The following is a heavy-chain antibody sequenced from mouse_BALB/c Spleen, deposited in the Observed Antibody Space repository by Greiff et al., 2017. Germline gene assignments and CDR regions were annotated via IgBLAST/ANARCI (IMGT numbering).Heavy chain of an antibody. CDR2: INPGSGGT. Sequence: VQLQQSGAELVRPGTSVKVSCKASGYAFTNYLIEWVKQRPGQGLEWIGVINPGSGGTNYNEKFKGKATLTADKSSSTAYMQLSSLTSDDSAVYFCARLLRPSYAMDYWGQGTSVTVSS. D-gene: IGHD1-2*01. CDR1: GYAFTNYL. V-gene: IGHV1-54*03. J-gene: IGHJ4*01. CDR3: ARLLRPSYAMDY.